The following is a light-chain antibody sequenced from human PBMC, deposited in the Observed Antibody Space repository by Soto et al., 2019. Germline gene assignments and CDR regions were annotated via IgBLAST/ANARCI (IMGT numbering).Light chain of an antibody. V-gene: IGKV1-39*01. Sequence: DIQMTQSPSSLSASVGDGVTISCRASQTISTYLNWYQQKPGKAPNLLISAASSLQSGVPLRFSGSGSGTDFTLTISSLQPEDFATYFCQQSYGSPPTFGQGTKLDIK. J-gene: IGKJ2*01. CDR3: QQSYGSPPT. CDR1: QTISTY. CDR2: AAS.